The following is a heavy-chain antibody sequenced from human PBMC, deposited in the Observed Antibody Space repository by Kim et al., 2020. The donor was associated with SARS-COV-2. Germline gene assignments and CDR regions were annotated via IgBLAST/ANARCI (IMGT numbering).Heavy chain of an antibody. CDR1: GGSISSYY. Sequence: SETLSLTCTVSGGSISSYYWSWIRQPPGKGLEWIGYIYYSGSTNYNPSLKSRVTISVDTSKNQFSLKLSSVTAADTAVYYCAREGNRDYDSSGYPGGYFQHWGQGTLVTVSS. D-gene: IGHD3-22*01. CDR2: IYYSGST. J-gene: IGHJ1*01. CDR3: AREGNRDYDSSGYPGGYFQH. V-gene: IGHV4-59*01.